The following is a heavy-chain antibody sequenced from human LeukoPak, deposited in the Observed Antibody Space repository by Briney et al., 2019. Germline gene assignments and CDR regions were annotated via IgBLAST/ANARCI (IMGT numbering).Heavy chain of an antibody. CDR3: ASRKSQDVAAADHALDI. Sequence: GGSLRLSCAASGFTVSDHYMDWVRQAPGKGLEWVGRTSKKANSYTTEYAASVKGRFTISRDDSKNSLDLQMNSLKTEETAVYNCASRKSQDVAAADHALDIWGQGTTVTVSS. CDR1: GFTVSDHY. D-gene: IGHD6-25*01. V-gene: IGHV3-72*01. J-gene: IGHJ3*02. CDR2: TSKKANSYTT.